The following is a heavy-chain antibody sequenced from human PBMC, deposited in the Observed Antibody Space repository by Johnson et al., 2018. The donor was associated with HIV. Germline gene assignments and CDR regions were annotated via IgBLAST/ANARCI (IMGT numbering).Heavy chain of an antibody. CDR3: AKEGQLGDAFYI. Sequence: QVHLVESGGGVVQPGRSLRLSCAASGFTFSSYGMHWVRQAPGKGLEWVAVISYDGSNKYYADSVKGRFTISRDNSKNTLYLQMNSLRAEDTAVYYCAKEGQLGDAFYIWGQGTMVTVSS. CDR1: GFTFSSYG. J-gene: IGHJ3*02. CDR2: ISYDGSNK. D-gene: IGHD6-6*01. V-gene: IGHV3-30*18.